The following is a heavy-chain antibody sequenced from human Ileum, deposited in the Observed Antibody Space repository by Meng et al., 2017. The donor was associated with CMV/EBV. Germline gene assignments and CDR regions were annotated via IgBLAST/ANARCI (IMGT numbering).Heavy chain of an antibody. J-gene: IGHJ6*02. CDR1: GGPFSTYV. V-gene: IGHV1-69*10. D-gene: IGHD3-3*01. CDR3: ARILVSPDGDFWSGSLRYGLDI. CDR2: IIPIRDER. Sequence: SSVTVSCLDSGGPFSTYVISWVRRATGQGREWMGGIIPIRDERRIARKFQGRVTITADQFTTTACMELRSLRHEDTAVYYCARILVSPDGDFWSGSLRYGLDIWGQGTTVTVSS.